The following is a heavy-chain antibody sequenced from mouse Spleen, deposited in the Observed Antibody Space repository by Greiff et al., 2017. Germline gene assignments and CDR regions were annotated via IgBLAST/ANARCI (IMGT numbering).Heavy chain of an antibody. Sequence: QVQLQQPGAELVKPGASVKLSCKASGYTFTSYWMHWVKQRPGQGLEWIGEIDPSDSYTNYNQKFKGKATLTVDKSSSTAYMQLSSLTSEDSAVYYCARGGISFDYWGQGTTLTVSS. J-gene: IGHJ2*01. CDR3: ARGGISFDY. CDR1: GYTFTSYW. CDR2: IDPSDSYT. V-gene: IGHV1-69*02.